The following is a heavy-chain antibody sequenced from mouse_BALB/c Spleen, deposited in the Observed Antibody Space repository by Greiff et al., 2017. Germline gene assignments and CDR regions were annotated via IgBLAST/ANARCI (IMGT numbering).Heavy chain of an antibody. J-gene: IGHJ4*01. V-gene: IGHV5-6*01. D-gene: IGHD1-1*01. CDR2: ISSGGSYT. Sequence: EVQLVESGGDLVKPGGSLKLSCAASGFTFSSYGMSWVRQTPDKRLEWVATISSGGSYTYYPDSVKGRFTISRDNAKNTLYLQMSSLKSEDTAMYYCARPPITTVVATDYAMDYWGQGTSVTVSS. CDR3: ARPPITTVVATDYAMDY. CDR1: GFTFSSYG.